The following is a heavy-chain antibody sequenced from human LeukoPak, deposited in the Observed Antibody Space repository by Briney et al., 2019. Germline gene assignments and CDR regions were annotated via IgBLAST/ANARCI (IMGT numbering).Heavy chain of an antibody. Sequence: SSVKVSCKASGYTFTSYAISWVRQAPGQGLEWMGRTIPILGIANYAQKFQGRVTITADKSTSTAYMELSSLRSEDTAVYYCARGYYDILTGSKGHFDYWGQGILVTASS. V-gene: IGHV1-69*04. J-gene: IGHJ4*02. CDR2: TIPILGIA. CDR1: GYTFTSYA. D-gene: IGHD3-9*01. CDR3: ARGYYDILTGSKGHFDY.